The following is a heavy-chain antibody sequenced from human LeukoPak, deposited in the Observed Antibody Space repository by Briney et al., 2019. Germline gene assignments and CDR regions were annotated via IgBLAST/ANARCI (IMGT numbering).Heavy chain of an antibody. V-gene: IGHV3-23*01. Sequence: GGSLRLSCAASGFIFTDYSMNWVRQAPGKGLEWVSSISGSGGSTFYADSVKGRFTISRDNSKNTLYLQMNSLRAEDTAVYYCAKRITVVARDAFDIWGQGTMVTVSS. CDR3: AKRITVVARDAFDI. D-gene: IGHD6-19*01. CDR1: GFIFTDYS. J-gene: IGHJ3*02. CDR2: ISGSGGST.